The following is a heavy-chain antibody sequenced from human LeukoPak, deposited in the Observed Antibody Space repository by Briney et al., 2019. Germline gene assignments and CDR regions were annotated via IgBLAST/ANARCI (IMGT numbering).Heavy chain of an antibody. V-gene: IGHV3-21*01. J-gene: IGHJ4*02. CDR3: ARGLTKNSSGRY. Sequence: PGGSLRLSCAASGFTFSSYSMNWARQAPGKGLEWVSSISSSSSYIYYADSVKGRFTISRDNAKNSLYLQMNSLRAEDTAVYYCARGLTKNSSGRYWGQGTLVTVSS. CDR2: ISSSSSYI. D-gene: IGHD6-19*01. CDR1: GFTFSSYS.